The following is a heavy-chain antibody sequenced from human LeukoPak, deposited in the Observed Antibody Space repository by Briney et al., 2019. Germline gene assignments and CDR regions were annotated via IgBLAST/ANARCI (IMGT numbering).Heavy chain of an antibody. J-gene: IGHJ4*02. D-gene: IGHD5-18*01. CDR2: IYTSGST. Sequence: SETLSLTCTVSGGSTSSGSYYWSWIRQPAGKGLEWIGRIYTSGSTNYNPSLKSRVTISVDTSKNQFSLKLSSVTAADTAVYYCARVVKYSYGLDCWGQGTLVTVSS. V-gene: IGHV4-61*02. CDR3: ARVVKYSYGLDC. CDR1: GGSTSSGSYY.